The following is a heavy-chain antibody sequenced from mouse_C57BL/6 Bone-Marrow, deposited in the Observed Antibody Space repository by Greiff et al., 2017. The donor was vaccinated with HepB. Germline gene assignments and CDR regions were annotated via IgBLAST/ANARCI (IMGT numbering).Heavy chain of an antibody. V-gene: IGHV1-80*01. D-gene: IGHD2-5*01. Sequence: VQLQQSGAELVKPGASVKISCKASGYAFSSYWMNWVKQRPGKGLEWIGQIYPGDGDTNYNGKFKGKATLTADKSSSTAYMQLSSLTSEDSAVYFCARAYYSNYTYYFDYWGQGTTLTVSS. J-gene: IGHJ2*01. CDR2: IYPGDGDT. CDR3: ARAYYSNYTYYFDY. CDR1: GYAFSSYW.